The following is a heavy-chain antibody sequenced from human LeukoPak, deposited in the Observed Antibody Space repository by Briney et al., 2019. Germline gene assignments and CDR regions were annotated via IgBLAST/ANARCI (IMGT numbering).Heavy chain of an antibody. CDR3: AKHGLLKDDFWSGYTPPHYFDY. CDR2: ISGSGSGT. CDR1: GFTFRSYA. J-gene: IGHJ4*02. V-gene: IGHV3-23*01. Sequence: GGSLRLSCAASGFTFRSYAMSWVRQAPGKGLEWVSGISGSGSGTYYADSVKGRFAISRDNSKNTLYLQMNSLRAEDTAVYYCAKHGLLKDDFWSGYTPPHYFDYWGQGTLVTVSS. D-gene: IGHD3-3*01.